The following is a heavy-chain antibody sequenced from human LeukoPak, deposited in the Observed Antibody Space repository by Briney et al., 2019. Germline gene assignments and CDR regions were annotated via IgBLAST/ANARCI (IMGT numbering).Heavy chain of an antibody. D-gene: IGHD3-9*01. CDR3: AKVLSLRYFDWVLYADC. J-gene: IGHJ4*02. V-gene: IGHV3-23*01. Sequence: GGSLRLSCAASGFTFTNYAMSWVRQAPGKGLEWVSAISGTGDSTYYADSVKGRFTTSRDNSKNTLSLQMNSLRAEDTAVYYCAKVLSLRYFDWVLYADCWGQGTLVTVSS. CDR1: GFTFTNYA. CDR2: ISGTGDST.